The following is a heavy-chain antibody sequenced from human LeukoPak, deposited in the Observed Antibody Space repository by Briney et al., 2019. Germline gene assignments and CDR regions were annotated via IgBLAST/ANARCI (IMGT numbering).Heavy chain of an antibody. J-gene: IGHJ3*02. CDR2: IYYSGST. D-gene: IGHD3-10*01. Sequence: KPSETLPLTCTVSGGSISSYYWSWIRQPPGKGLEWIGYIYYSGSTNYNPSLKSRVTISVDTSKNRFSLKLSSVTAADTAVYYCARGANPRITMVRGAQNSAFDIWGQGTMVTVSS. V-gene: IGHV4-59*01. CDR3: ARGANPRITMVRGAQNSAFDI. CDR1: GGSISSYY.